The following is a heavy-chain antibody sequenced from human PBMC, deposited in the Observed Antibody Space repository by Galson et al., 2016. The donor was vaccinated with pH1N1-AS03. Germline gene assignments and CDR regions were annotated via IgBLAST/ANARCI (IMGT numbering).Heavy chain of an antibody. CDR2: IWNDGGTT. V-gene: IGHV3-33*01. D-gene: IGHD3-22*01. CDR3: VRDDDSSGYYPDS. Sequence: SLRLSCAVSGFTISKYGMHWVRQAPGKGLEWMAIIWNDGGTTHYADSVKGRFTISRDNSKNTLYLQMNSLRGEDTAVYYCVRDDDSSGYYPDSWGRGTLVPVSS. CDR1: GFTISKYG. J-gene: IGHJ4*02.